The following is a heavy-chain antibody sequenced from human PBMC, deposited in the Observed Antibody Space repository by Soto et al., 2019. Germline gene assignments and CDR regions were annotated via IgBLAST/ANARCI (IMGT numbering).Heavy chain of an antibody. J-gene: IGHJ6*02. CDR3: AKDRSGYYYGMDV. Sequence: QVQLVESGGGVVQPGRSLRLSCAASGFTFSSYGMHWVRQAPGKGLEWVAVISYDGSNKYYADSVKGRFTISRDNSKNTLYLQMNSLRAEDTAVYYCAKDRSGYYYGMDVWGQGTTVTVSS. CDR1: GFTFSSYG. D-gene: IGHD3-10*01. CDR2: ISYDGSNK. V-gene: IGHV3-30*18.